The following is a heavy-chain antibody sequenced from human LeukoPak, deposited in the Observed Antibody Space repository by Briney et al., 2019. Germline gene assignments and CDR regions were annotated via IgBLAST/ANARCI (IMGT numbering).Heavy chain of an antibody. V-gene: IGHV3-30*02. D-gene: IGHD3-22*01. CDR3: AKDPNYYDSSGYYFDY. J-gene: IGHJ4*02. CDR1: GFTFRSYG. Sequence: GGSLRLSCAASGFTFRSYGMHWVRQAPGKGLEWVAFIRYDGSNKYSADSVKGRFTISRDNSKNTLYLQMNSLRAEDTAVYYCAKDPNYYDSSGYYFDYWGQGTLVTVSS. CDR2: IRYDGSNK.